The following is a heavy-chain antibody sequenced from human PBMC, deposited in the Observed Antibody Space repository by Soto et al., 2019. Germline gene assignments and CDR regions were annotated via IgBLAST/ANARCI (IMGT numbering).Heavy chain of an antibody. V-gene: IGHV6-1*01. Sequence: PSQTLSLPCAISGDSVSSNSAAWNWIRQSPSRGLEWLGRTYYRSKWYNDYAVSVKSRITINPDTSKNQFSLQLNSVTPEDTAVYYCARAWDSDCSSTSCSINWFDPWGQGTLVTVSS. CDR1: GDSVSSNSAA. CDR2: TYYRSKWYN. J-gene: IGHJ5*02. D-gene: IGHD2-2*01. CDR3: ARAWDSDCSSTSCSINWFDP.